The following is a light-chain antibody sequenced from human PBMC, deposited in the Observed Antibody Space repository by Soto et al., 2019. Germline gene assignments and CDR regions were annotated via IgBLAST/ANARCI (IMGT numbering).Light chain of an antibody. CDR1: NSDVGAYKF. CDR3: SSYAGSSTLV. J-gene: IGLJ1*01. V-gene: IGLV2-11*01. CDR2: DVT. Sequence: QSALTQPRSGSGSPGQSVTISCTGSNSDVGAYKFVSWLQHNPGEAPKVMIYDVTQRPSGVPDRFSGTKSGNTSSLTISGLQAEDEADYICSSYAGSSTLVFGSGTKVTVL.